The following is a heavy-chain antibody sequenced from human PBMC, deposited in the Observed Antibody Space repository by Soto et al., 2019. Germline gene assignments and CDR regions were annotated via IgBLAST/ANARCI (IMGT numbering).Heavy chain of an antibody. V-gene: IGHV1-69*13. CDR2: IIPIFGTA. CDR1: GGTFSSYA. J-gene: IGHJ6*02. CDR3: ARGPHRDYYYGMDV. Sequence: ASVKVSCKASGGTFSSYAISWVRQAPGQGLEWMGGIIPIFGTANYAQKFQGRVTITADESTSTAYMELSSLRSEDTAVYYCARGPHRDYYYGMDVWGQGTTVTVSS.